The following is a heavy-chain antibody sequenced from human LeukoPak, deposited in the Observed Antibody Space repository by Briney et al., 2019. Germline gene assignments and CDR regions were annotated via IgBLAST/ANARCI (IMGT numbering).Heavy chain of an antibody. CDR2: FDPEDGET. CDR3: ARVSLGYCSGGTCYFQDH. CDR1: GYTLTELS. D-gene: IGHD2-15*01. V-gene: IGHV1-24*01. J-gene: IGHJ4*02. Sequence: ASVKVSCKVSGYTLTELSMHWVRQAPGKGLEWMGGFDPEDGETIYAQRFQGRVSMTEDTSTDTAYMELSSLRSEDTAVYYCARVSLGYCSGGTCYFQDHWGQGTLVTVSS.